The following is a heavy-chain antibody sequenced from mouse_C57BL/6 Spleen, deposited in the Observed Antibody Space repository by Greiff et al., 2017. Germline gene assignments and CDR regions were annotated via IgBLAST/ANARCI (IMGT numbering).Heavy chain of an antibody. CDR2: INYDGSST. CDR1: GFTFSDYY. D-gene: IGHD2-1*01. CDR3: ARVNGNYVEYFDV. V-gene: IGHV5-16*01. Sequence: EVKLVESEGGLVQPGSSMKLSCTASGFTFSDYYMAWVRQVPEKGLEWVANINYDGSSTYYLESLKSRFIISRDNAKNILYLQMSSLKSEDTATYYCARVNGNYVEYFDVWGTGTTVTVSS. J-gene: IGHJ1*03.